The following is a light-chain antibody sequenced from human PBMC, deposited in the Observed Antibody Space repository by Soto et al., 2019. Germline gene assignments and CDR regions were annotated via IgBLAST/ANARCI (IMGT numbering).Light chain of an antibody. J-gene: IGKJ2*01. V-gene: IGKV3-15*01. Sequence: EIVMTQSPATLSVSPGERATLSCSASQSVSSNLAWYQQKPGQAPRVLIYGASTRATGIPARFSGSGSGTEFTLTISSLQSEDFAVYYCQQYNNWPRTFGQGTKLEI. CDR2: GAS. CDR3: QQYNNWPRT. CDR1: QSVSSN.